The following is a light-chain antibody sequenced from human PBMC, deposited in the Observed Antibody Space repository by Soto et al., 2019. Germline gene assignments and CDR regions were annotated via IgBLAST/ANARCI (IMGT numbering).Light chain of an antibody. V-gene: IGKV4-1*01. J-gene: IGKJ2*01. CDR1: QSLLYNSNNKNY. Sequence: DIVMTQSPDSLPVSLGERATINCKSSQSLLYNSNNKNYLAWYQQKGGQPPKLLIKWSSTRVSGVPDRFSGSGSGTHFALTISALQAEDVGTYYCQQYYTPPYTFGQGTKLEIK. CDR2: WSS. CDR3: QQYYTPPYT.